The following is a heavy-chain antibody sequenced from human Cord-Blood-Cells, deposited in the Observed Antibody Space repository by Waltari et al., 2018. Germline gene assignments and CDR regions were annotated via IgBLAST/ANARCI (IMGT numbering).Heavy chain of an antibody. Sequence: QLQLQESGPGLVKPSETLSLTCPVSGGSISSSSYYWGWIRQPPGKGLEWTGSIYYSGSTYSNPALKSRVTISVDTSKNQFSLKLSSVTAADTAVYYCARQYSSSSRYFDYWGQGTLVTVSS. CDR1: GGSISSSSYY. CDR3: ARQYSSSSRYFDY. V-gene: IGHV4-39*01. J-gene: IGHJ4*02. CDR2: IYYSGST. D-gene: IGHD6-6*01.